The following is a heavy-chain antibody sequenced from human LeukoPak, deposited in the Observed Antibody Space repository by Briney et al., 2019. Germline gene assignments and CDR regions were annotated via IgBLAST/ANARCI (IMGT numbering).Heavy chain of an antibody. Sequence: GASVKVSCKASGGTFSSYAISWVRQAPGQGLEWMGGIIPIFGTANYAQKFQGRVTITTDESTSTAYMELSSLRSEDTAVYYCASGKFTYYYDSSGGGFFDYWGQGTLVTVSS. J-gene: IGHJ4*02. CDR3: ASGKFTYYYDSSGGGFFDY. CDR1: GGTFSSYA. CDR2: IIPIFGTA. D-gene: IGHD3-22*01. V-gene: IGHV1-69*05.